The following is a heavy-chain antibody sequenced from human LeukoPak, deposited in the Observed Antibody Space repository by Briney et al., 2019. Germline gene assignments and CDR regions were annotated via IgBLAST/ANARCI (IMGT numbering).Heavy chain of an antibody. D-gene: IGHD6-13*01. Sequence: SETLSLTCNVSGGSISNRAYYWAWIRQPPGKGLEWIGEIYHSGSTNYNPSLKSRVTISVDKSKNQFSLKLSSVTAADTAVYYCARWEDIAAAGTSWFDPWGQGTLVTVSS. CDR1: GGSISNRAYY. J-gene: IGHJ5*02. CDR2: IYHSGST. CDR3: ARWEDIAAAGTSWFDP. V-gene: IGHV4-39*07.